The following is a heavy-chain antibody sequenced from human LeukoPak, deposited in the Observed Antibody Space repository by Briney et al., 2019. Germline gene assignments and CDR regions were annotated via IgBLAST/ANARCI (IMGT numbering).Heavy chain of an antibody. V-gene: IGHV3-11*01. CDR2: ISSSGSTI. J-gene: IGHJ4*02. Sequence: GGSLRLSCAASGFTFSDYYMSWIRQAPGKGLEWVSYISSSGSTIYYADSVKGRFTISRDNTKNSLYLQMNSLRVEDTAVYYCARDRYSGSYPLDYWGQGTLVTVSS. D-gene: IGHD1-26*01. CDR3: ARDRYSGSYPLDY. CDR1: GFTFSDYY.